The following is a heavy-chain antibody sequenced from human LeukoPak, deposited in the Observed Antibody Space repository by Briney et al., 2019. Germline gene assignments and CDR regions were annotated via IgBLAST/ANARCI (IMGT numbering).Heavy chain of an antibody. D-gene: IGHD3-9*01. CDR3: ARVVGYFDPYFDY. CDR1: GGSFSGYY. Sequence: SETLSLTCAVYGGSFSGYYWSWIRQPPGKGLEWIGEINHSGSTNYNPSLKSRVTISVDTSKNQFSLKLSSVTAADTAVYYCARVVGYFDPYFDYWGQGTLVTVSS. J-gene: IGHJ4*02. V-gene: IGHV4-34*01. CDR2: INHSGST.